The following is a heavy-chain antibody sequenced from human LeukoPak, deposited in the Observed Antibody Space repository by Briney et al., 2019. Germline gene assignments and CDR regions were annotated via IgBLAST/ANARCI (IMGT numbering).Heavy chain of an antibody. D-gene: IGHD2/OR15-2a*01. J-gene: IGHJ3*01. V-gene: IGHV3-66*01. CDR1: GFTVTTNY. CDR3: ARENSYAFNL. CDR2: IYPGGTT. Sequence: GGSLRLSCAVSGFTVTTNYMTWVRQAPGKGLEWVSFIYPGGTTAYADSVKDRFTISRDNSKNSLFLQMNSLRAEDTAVYYCARENSYAFNLWGQGTMVTVFS.